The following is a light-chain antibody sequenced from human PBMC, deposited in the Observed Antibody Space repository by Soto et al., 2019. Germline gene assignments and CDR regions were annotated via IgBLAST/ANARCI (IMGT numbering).Light chain of an antibody. CDR3: QHYNNWPLT. V-gene: IGKV3-15*01. CDR2: GAS. Sequence: EIVLTQSPATLSVSPGERATLFCRASQSVSHLAWYQQKPGQAPSLLFDGASARAAGVPARFSVSGSGTDFTLTISSLQSEDFAVYYCQHYNNWPLTFGQGTRLEFK. CDR1: QSVSH. J-gene: IGKJ5*01.